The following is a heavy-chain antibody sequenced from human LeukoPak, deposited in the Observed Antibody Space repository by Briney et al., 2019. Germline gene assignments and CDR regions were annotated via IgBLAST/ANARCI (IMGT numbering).Heavy chain of an antibody. CDR3: ARGTMFPYYFDY. CDR2: ISSSSSSYI. CDR1: GFTFSSYS. V-gene: IGHV3-21*01. Sequence: GGSLRLSCAASGFTFSSYSMKWVRQAPGKGLEWVSFISSSSSSYIYYRDSVKGRFTISRDNARNSLYLQMNSLRAEDTAVYYCARGTMFPYYFDYWGQGTLVTVSS. J-gene: IGHJ4*02. D-gene: IGHD3-10*02.